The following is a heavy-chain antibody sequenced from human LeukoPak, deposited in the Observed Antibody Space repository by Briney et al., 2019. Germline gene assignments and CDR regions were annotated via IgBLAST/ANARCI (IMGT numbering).Heavy chain of an antibody. CDR2: LSASGTNI. V-gene: IGHV3-23*01. D-gene: IGHD3-16*01. J-gene: IGHJ6*02. CDR3: ARAGHDVWEGPRLVAYYYGMDV. CDR1: GFAFGSYA. Sequence: GGSLRLSCAASGFAFGSYAMSWVRQAPGKGLEWVSSLSASGTNIHYTDFVKGRFAISRDNSKNTLYLQMNSLRAEDTAVYYCARAGHDVWEGPRLVAYYYGMDVWGQGTTVTVSS.